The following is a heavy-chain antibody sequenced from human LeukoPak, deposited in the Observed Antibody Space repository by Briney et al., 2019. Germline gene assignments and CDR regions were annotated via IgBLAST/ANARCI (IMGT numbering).Heavy chain of an antibody. CDR3: TIGLAGDWDAFDI. D-gene: IGHD6-19*01. Sequence: GASVKVSFKTSGYTFTRCAVHWVRQAPGQRLEWMGWIHADSGNTKYSQKLQGRVTIARDTSASTIYMELSSLRFEDTAVYFCTIGLAGDWDAFDIWGLGTMVTVSS. CDR1: GYTFTRCA. J-gene: IGHJ3*02. V-gene: IGHV1-3*01. CDR2: IHADSGNT.